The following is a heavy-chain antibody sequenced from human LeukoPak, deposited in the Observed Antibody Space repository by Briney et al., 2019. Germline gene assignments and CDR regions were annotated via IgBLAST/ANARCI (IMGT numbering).Heavy chain of an antibody. D-gene: IGHD5-18*01. V-gene: IGHV1-24*01. Sequence: ASVKLSCKVSGYALTELSINWVRQAPGKGLEWMGGVDPKDGATTYAQNCQGRVTATDDRSTGPTYMKLSGLTSEDTAFYTCAGVVLVWGGSYYHGYWGQGALLTVSS. J-gene: IGHJ4*02. CDR3: AGVVLVWGGSYYHGY. CDR2: VDPKDGAT. CDR1: GYALTELS.